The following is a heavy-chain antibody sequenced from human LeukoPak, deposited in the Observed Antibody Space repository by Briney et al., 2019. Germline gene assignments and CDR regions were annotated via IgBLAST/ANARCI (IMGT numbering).Heavy chain of an antibody. V-gene: IGHV3-74*01. CDR3: ARRSSGSPPYYFGY. J-gene: IGHJ4*02. CDR1: GFTFSSYA. CDR2: INSDGSST. D-gene: IGHD1-26*01. Sequence: QPGGSLRLSCAASGFTFSSYAMSWVRQAPGKGLVWVSRINSDGSSTSYADSVKGRFTISRDNAKNTLYLQMNSLRAEDTAVYYCARRSSGSPPYYFGYWGQGTLVTVSS.